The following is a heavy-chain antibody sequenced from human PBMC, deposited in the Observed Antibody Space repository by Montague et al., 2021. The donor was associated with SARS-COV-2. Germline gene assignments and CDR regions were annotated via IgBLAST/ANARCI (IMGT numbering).Heavy chain of an antibody. J-gene: IGHJ3*02. D-gene: IGHD6-13*01. CDR3: ARVGRGSSWYEVAFDI. Sequence: SETLSLTCTVSGGSISRYSWTWIRQPQGKGLAWIGYINNSGSTNYNPSLTSRVTISVDTSKNQFSLKLSSVAAADTAVYYCARVGRGSSWYEVAFDIWGQGTMVTVSS. V-gene: IGHV4-59*01. CDR1: GGSISRYS. CDR2: INNSGST.